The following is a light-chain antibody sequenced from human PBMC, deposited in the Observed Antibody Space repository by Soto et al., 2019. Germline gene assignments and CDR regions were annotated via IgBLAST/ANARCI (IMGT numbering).Light chain of an antibody. Sequence: EIVLTQSPGTLSLSPGEIATLSCRASESVSTSYLAWYQQKLVQSPRLLIYGASGRATGIPDRFSVSASATDFTLTISRLDPEDFEVYYCQHYGTSALFGPGTKGDIK. CDR2: GAS. CDR3: QHYGTSAL. J-gene: IGKJ3*01. CDR1: ESVSTSY. V-gene: IGKV3-20*01.